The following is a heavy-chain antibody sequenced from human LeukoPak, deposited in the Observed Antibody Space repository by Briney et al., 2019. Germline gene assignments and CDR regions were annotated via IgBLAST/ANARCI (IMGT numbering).Heavy chain of an antibody. J-gene: IGHJ5*02. D-gene: IGHD3-10*01. CDR1: GGSISSGDYY. CDR3: ARGGAGSYYGTTFDP. V-gene: IGHV4-30-4*01. Sequence: PSQTLSLTCTDSGGSISSGDYYWSWIRQPPGKGLEWIGYIYYSGSTYYNPSLKSRVTISVDTSKNQFSLKLSSVTAADTAVYYCARGGAGSYYGTTFDPWGQGTLVTVSS. CDR2: IYYSGST.